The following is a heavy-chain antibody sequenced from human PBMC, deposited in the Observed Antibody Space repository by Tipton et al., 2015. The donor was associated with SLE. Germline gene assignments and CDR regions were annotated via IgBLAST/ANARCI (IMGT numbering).Heavy chain of an antibody. CDR3: ARSAGYSSSWAHFDY. Sequence: TLSLTCTVSGGSISSYYWSWIRQPAGKGLEWIGRIYTSGSTNYNPSLKSRVTISVDTSKNQFSLKLNSVTAADTAVYYCARSAGYSSSWAHFDYWGQGTLVTVSS. CDR1: GGSISSYY. V-gene: IGHV4-4*07. CDR2: IYTSGST. J-gene: IGHJ4*02. D-gene: IGHD6-13*01.